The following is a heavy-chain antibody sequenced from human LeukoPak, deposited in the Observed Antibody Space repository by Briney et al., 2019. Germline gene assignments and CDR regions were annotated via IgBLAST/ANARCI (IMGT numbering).Heavy chain of an antibody. V-gene: IGHV1-2*02. CDR3: TRGGVVVVPAARSTNWFDP. D-gene: IGHD2-2*01. Sequence: ASVKVSCKASGYTFTGYYMHWVRQAPGQGLEWMGWINPNSSGTNYAQKFQGRVTMTRDTSISTAYMELSRLRSDDTAVYYCTRGGVVVVPAARSTNWFDPWGQGTLVTVSS. J-gene: IGHJ5*02. CDR1: GYTFTGYY. CDR2: INPNSSGT.